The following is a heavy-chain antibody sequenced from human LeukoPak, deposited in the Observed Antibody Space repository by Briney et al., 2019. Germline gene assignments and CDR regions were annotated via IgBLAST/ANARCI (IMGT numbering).Heavy chain of an antibody. D-gene: IGHD5-18*01. CDR1: GGSISSGSYY. Sequence: PSQTLSLTCTVSGGSISSGSYYWSWIRQPAGKGLEWIGRIYTSGSTNYNPSLKSRVTISVDTSKNQFSLKLSSVTAADTAVYYCARSGPGYSYGYYFDYWGQGTLVTVSS. CDR3: ARSGPGYSYGYYFDY. V-gene: IGHV4-61*02. CDR2: IYTSGST. J-gene: IGHJ4*02.